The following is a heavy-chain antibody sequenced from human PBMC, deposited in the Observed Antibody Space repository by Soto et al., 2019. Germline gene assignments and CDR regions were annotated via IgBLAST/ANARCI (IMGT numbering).Heavy chain of an antibody. CDR3: ARDRARDGNWFDP. CDR1: GGSISSGGYY. D-gene: IGHD2-15*01. Sequence: PSETLSLTCTVSGGSISSGGYYWSWIRQHPEKGLEWIGYIYYTGRTYYNPSLKSRLTRSVDTSKNQFTLKLSSVTAADTAVYYCARDRARDGNWFDPWGQGTLVTVSS. V-gene: IGHV4-31*03. CDR2: IYYTGRT. J-gene: IGHJ5*02.